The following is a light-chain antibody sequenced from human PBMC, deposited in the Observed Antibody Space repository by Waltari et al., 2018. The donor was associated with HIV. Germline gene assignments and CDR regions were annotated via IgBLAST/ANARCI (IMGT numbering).Light chain of an antibody. CDR2: RNN. Sequence: QSILTQPPSTSGTPGQRVTISCSGSGSNIGSNSVSWYHLLLGTAPKLLIYRNNQRPSGVPDRFSGSKSATSASRAIGGLRSEDEADYYCAAWDDSLSGPVFGGGTKLTVL. CDR3: AAWDDSLSGPV. CDR1: GSNIGSNS. J-gene: IGLJ3*02. V-gene: IGLV1-47*01.